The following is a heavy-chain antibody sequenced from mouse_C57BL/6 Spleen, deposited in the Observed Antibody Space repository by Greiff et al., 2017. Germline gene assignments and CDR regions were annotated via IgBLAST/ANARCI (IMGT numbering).Heavy chain of an antibody. CDR2: IDPSDSET. Sequence: VQLQQPGAELVRPGSSVKLSCKASGYTFTSYWMHWVKQRPIQGLEWIGNIDPSDSETHYNQKFKDKATLTVDKSSSTAYMQLSSLTSEDSAFYYCAREEANYYGSSSYYFDYWGQGTTLTVSS. CDR1: GYTFTSYW. CDR3: AREEANYYGSSSYYFDY. V-gene: IGHV1-52*01. J-gene: IGHJ2*01. D-gene: IGHD1-1*01.